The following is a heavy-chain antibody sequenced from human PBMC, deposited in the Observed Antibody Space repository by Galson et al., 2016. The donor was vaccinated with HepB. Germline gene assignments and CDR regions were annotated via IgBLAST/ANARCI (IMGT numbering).Heavy chain of an antibody. J-gene: IGHJ3*02. V-gene: IGHV3-23*01. CDR3: AKDCPYCGGDFLDAFDI. Sequence: SLRLSCAGSGFSFSGYDMSWVRQAPGKGLQWVSAISGRGDRTYYADSVEGRFTISRDNAENSVYLQMNSLGLEDTAVYYCAKDCPYCGGDFLDAFDIWGQGTTVIVSS. D-gene: IGHD2-21*02. CDR1: GFSFSGYD. CDR2: ISGRGDRT.